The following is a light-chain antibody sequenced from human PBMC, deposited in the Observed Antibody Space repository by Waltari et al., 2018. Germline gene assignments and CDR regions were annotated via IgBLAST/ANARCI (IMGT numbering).Light chain of an antibody. CDR3: QQSHSSPLT. CDR2: GAS. CDR1: QTINSY. Sequence: DIQITQSPYSLSASGGYRVPIICRASQTINSYLSWYQQKPGKAPKLLIYGASSLQSGVPSRFSGGGSGTDFTLTISSMQPEDFATYYCQQSHSSPLTFGGGTKVEIK. V-gene: IGKV1-39*01. J-gene: IGKJ4*01.